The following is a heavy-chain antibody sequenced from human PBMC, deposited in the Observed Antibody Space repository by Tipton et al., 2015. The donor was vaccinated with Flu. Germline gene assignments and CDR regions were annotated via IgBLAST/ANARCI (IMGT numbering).Heavy chain of an antibody. V-gene: IGHV4-4*07. Sequence: TLSLTCTVSGGSLSGYYWSWIRQPAGKGLEWIGRIYTGGSSYYNPSLKSRVTMSVDTSKNQFSLKLTSLTAADTAIYYCAAAPYGSGSWDFWGQGTLVTVSS. J-gene: IGHJ1*01. CDR1: GGSLSGYY. D-gene: IGHD3-10*01. CDR3: AAAPYGSGSWDF. CDR2: IYTGGSS.